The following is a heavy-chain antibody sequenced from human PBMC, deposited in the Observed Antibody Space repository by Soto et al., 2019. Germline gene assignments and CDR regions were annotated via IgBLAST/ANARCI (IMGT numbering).Heavy chain of an antibody. CDR1: GYTFTSYG. V-gene: IGHV1-18*01. CDR3: ARTPLSGSSSDLFDY. D-gene: IGHD6-13*01. J-gene: IGHJ4*02. Sequence: QVQLVQSGAEVKKPGASVKVSCKASGYTFTSYGISWVRQAPGQGHEWMGWISAYNGNTNYAQKLQGRVTMTTDTSTSTAYMELRSLRSDDTAVYYCARTPLSGSSSDLFDYWGQGTLVTVSS. CDR2: ISAYNGNT.